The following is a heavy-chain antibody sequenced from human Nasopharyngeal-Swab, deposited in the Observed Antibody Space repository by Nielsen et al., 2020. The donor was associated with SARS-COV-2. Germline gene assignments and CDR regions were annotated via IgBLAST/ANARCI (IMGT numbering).Heavy chain of an antibody. D-gene: IGHD2-21*01. V-gene: IGHV4-31*03. CDR3: ARGRMWHWYFDL. CDR1: GGSISSGGYY. J-gene: IGHJ2*01. CDR2: IYYSGST. Sequence: LRLSCTVSGGSISSGGYYWIWIRQHPGKGLEWIGYIYYSGSTYYNPSLKSRVTISVDTSKNQFSLKLSSVTAADTAVYYCARGRMWHWYFDLWGRGTLVTVSS.